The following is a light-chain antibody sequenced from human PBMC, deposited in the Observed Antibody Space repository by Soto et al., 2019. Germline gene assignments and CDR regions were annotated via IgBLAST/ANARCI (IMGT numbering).Light chain of an antibody. CDR1: LSLVGRGGNTY. CDR3: TQGTLWPWT. Sequence: VVISQSTRSLPVTLGQPASFSCTSSLSLVGRGGNTYCNWYQQRPGQPPLRLIYKICHSESGVPDRFSASGSGTDFTLRISRVEAEDLGVYYCTQGTLWPWTFGQGTKVDIK. CDR2: KIC. V-gene: IGKV2-30*01. J-gene: IGKJ1*01.